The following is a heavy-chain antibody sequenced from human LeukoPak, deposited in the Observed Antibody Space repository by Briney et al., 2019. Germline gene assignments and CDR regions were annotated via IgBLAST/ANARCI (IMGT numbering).Heavy chain of an antibody. V-gene: IGHV4-31*03. D-gene: IGHD3-22*01. Sequence: PSETLSLTCSVSGDSISSGYYHWSWIRQHPEKGLEWIGYIYYRGSTYYNPSLKSRLTISVDTSKNQFSLKLSSVTAADTAVYYCARGGYYDSSGYYYEGRLLFWGQGTLVTVSS. CDR1: GDSISSGYYH. J-gene: IGHJ4*02. CDR3: ARGGYYDSSGYYYEGRLLF. CDR2: IYYRGST.